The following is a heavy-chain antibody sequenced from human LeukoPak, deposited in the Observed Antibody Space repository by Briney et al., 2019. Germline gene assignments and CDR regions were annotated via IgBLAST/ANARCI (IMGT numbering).Heavy chain of an antibody. CDR2: ISSSGSTI. D-gene: IGHD5-18*01. J-gene: IGHJ4*02. V-gene: IGHV3-11*01. Sequence: GGSLRLSCAASAFTFSDYYMSWIRQAPGKGLERISYISSSGSTIYYADSVKGRFTISRDNAKNSLSLQMNSLRAEDTAVYYCARRGVYSYGFDYWGQGTLVTVSS. CDR3: ARRGVYSYGFDY. CDR1: AFTFSDYY.